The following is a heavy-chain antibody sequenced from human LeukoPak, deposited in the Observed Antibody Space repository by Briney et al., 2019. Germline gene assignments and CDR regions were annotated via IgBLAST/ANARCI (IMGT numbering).Heavy chain of an antibody. D-gene: IGHD5-18*01. Sequence: ASVKVSCKASGFTFTSSAVQWVRQARGQRLEGIGWIVVGSGNTNYAQKFQERVTITRDMSTSTAYMELSSLRSEDTAVYYCAAGGYSYGYGLRYYYYGMDVWGKGTTVTVSS. J-gene: IGHJ6*04. CDR2: IVVGSGNT. CDR1: GFTFTSSA. V-gene: IGHV1-58*01. CDR3: AAGGYSYGYGLRYYYYGMDV.